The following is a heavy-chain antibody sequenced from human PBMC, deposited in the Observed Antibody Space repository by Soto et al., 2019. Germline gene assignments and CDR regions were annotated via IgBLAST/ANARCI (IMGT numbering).Heavy chain of an antibody. CDR2: ISYDGAKN. Sequence: SGGGVVQTGRSLRLSCAASGFSFRSYGMYWVRQAPGKGPEWVAVISYDGAKNYYADSVKGRFTISRDNSKNTLYLQMNSLRAEDTAVYYCAGGWYWLDYWGQGTLVTVSS. D-gene: IGHD6-13*01. CDR3: AGGWYWLDY. J-gene: IGHJ4*02. CDR1: GFSFRSYG. V-gene: IGHV3-30*03.